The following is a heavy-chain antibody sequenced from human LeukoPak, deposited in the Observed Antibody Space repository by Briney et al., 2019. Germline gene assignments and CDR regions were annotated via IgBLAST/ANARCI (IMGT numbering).Heavy chain of an antibody. V-gene: IGHV3-21*01. Sequence: PGGSLRLSCAASGFTFSSYSMNWVRQAPGKGLEWVSSISSSSSYIYYADSVKGRFTISRDNAKNSLYLQMNSLRDEDTAVYYCTREPTITGTTGDDYWGQGTLVTVSS. CDR3: TREPTITGTTGDDY. D-gene: IGHD1-7*01. CDR1: GFTFSSYS. CDR2: ISSSSSYI. J-gene: IGHJ4*02.